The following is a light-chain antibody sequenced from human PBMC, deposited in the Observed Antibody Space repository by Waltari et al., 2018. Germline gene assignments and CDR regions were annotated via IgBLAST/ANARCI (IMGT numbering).Light chain of an antibody. CDR3: QQYDNYWT. CDR2: RPS. CDR1: QSITNW. J-gene: IGKJ1*01. V-gene: IGKV1-5*03. Sequence: DIQLTQSPSTLSASVGDRVTITCLASQSITNWLAWYQQKPGKAPTLLIYRPSNLESGVPSRFSGSGSGTEFTLTISSLQPDDFATYYCQQYDNYWTFGQGTKVEIK.